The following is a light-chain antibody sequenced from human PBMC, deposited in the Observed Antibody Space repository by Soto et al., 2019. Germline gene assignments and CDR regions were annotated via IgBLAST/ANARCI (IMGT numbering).Light chain of an antibody. V-gene: IGKV1-39*01. J-gene: IGKJ4*01. Sequence: DIQMTQSPSSLSASVGDRVNITCQASQTISRNLNWYQQKPGKAPKLLIFAASSLQSGVPSRFSGSGSGTDFTLTISSLQPEDFATYCCQQSYNSPLTFGGGTKVEI. CDR2: AAS. CDR3: QQSYNSPLT. CDR1: QTISRN.